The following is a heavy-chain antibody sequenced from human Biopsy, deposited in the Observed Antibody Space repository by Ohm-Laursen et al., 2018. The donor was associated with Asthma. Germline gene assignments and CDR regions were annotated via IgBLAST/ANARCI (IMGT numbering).Heavy chain of an antibody. V-gene: IGHV1-18*01. CDR3: ARAVDYSHYYGIDV. CDR1: GYTFNSAG. D-gene: IGHD3-10*01. Sequence: SVKASCKISGYTFNSAGITWVRQAPGQGLEWMGWISVYNGNTKVAQRLQDRVTMITDTSTSTAYMELRSLRSDDTAVYFCARAVDYSHYYGIDVWGQGTTVTVS. J-gene: IGHJ6*02. CDR2: ISVYNGNT.